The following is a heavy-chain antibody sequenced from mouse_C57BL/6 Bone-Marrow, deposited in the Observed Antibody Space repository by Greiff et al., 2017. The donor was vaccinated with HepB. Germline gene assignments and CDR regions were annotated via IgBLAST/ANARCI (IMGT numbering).Heavy chain of an antibody. CDR3: ARNLVGDYSNYDGFAY. CDR2: IWSGGST. V-gene: IGHV2-2*01. CDR1: GFSLTSYG. D-gene: IGHD2-5*01. J-gene: IGHJ3*01. Sequence: QVQLQQSGPGIVQPSQSLSITCTVSGFSLTSYGVHWVRQSPGKGLEWLGVIWSGGSTDYNAAFISRLSISKDNSKSQVFFKMNSLQADDTAIYYCARNLVGDYSNYDGFAYWGQGTLVTVSA.